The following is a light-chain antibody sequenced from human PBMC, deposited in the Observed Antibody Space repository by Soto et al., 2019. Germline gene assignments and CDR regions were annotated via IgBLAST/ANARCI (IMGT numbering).Light chain of an antibody. Sequence: QSALTQPASVSGSPGQSITISCTGTSSDVGGYNYVSWYQQHPGKAPKLMIYEVSNRPSGVSNRFSGSKSGNTASLTISGLQAEDKADYYCSSYTSSITRVFGTGTKVTV. V-gene: IGLV2-14*01. CDR3: SSYTSSITRV. J-gene: IGLJ1*01. CDR1: SSDVGGYNY. CDR2: EVS.